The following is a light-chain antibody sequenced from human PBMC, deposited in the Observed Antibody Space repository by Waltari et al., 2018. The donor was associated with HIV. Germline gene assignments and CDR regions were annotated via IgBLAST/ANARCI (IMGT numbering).Light chain of an antibody. V-gene: IGLV2-14*01. Sequence: QSALTQPASVSGSPGQSITISCTGTSSDVGGYNYVSWYPKHPGKAPKLMIYEVSNRPSGVSTRFSGSKSGNTASLTFSGLQAEDEADYYCSSYTSSSTLVVFGGGTKLTVL. CDR1: SSDVGGYNY. J-gene: IGLJ2*01. CDR3: SSYTSSSTLVV. CDR2: EVS.